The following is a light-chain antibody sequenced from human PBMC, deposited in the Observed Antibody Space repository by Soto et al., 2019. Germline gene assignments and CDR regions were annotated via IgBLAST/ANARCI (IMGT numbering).Light chain of an antibody. CDR2: STN. Sequence: QTVVTQEPSFSVSPGGTVTLTCGLSSGSVSSSRYPSWYQQTPGQAPRTLIYSTNSRSSGVPDRLSGSILGNKAALTITGAQAEDESDYYCVLYLGSDVVFGGGTKLTVL. J-gene: IGLJ2*01. CDR1: SGSVSSSRY. CDR3: VLYLGSDVV. V-gene: IGLV8-61*01.